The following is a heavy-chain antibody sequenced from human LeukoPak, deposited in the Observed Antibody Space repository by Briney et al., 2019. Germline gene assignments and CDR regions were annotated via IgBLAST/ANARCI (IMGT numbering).Heavy chain of an antibody. CDR1: GFIPSDYD. J-gene: IGHJ5*02. CDR3: ARGQWQFDL. D-gene: IGHD6-19*01. Sequence: GGSLRLSCAASGFIPSDYDINWVRQAPGKGLEWVSYVSSSGNIIYYADSVKGRFTISRDNAKNSLYLQMSSLRADDTAVYYCARGQWQFDLWGQGTLVTVSS. V-gene: IGHV3-48*03. CDR2: VSSSGNII.